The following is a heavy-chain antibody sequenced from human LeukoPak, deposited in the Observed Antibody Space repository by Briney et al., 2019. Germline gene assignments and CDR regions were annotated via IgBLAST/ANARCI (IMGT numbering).Heavy chain of an antibody. Sequence: GGSLRLSCAASGFTFSNYELNWVRQAPGKGLEWVSYISHSGRTIYSADSVKGRFTISRDNAKNSLYLQMNSLRAEDTAVYYCARSAGTWFDPWGQGTLVTVSS. D-gene: IGHD1-1*01. V-gene: IGHV3-48*03. CDR3: ARSAGTWFDP. CDR1: GFTFSNYE. CDR2: ISHSGRTI. J-gene: IGHJ5*02.